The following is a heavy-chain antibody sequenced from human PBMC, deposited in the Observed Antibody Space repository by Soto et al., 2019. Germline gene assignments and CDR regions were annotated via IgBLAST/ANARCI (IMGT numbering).Heavy chain of an antibody. CDR2: IFANGHT. Sequence: PSSPLSLTCIFSGGSISEKYWNWVRQSPGKGLEWIGLIFANGHTDYNPSLKSRVTMSVDASKNQFSLRLTSMTAADTAVYYCVASLAASGLNWLDPWGRGTLVTVSS. CDR1: GGSISEKY. CDR3: VASLAASGLNWLDP. J-gene: IGHJ5*02. D-gene: IGHD6-13*01. V-gene: IGHV4-4*07.